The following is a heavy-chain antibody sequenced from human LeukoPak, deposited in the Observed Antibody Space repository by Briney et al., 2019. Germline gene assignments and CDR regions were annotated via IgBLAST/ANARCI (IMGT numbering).Heavy chain of an antibody. J-gene: IGHJ4*02. V-gene: IGHV7-4-1*02. D-gene: IGHD3-10*01. CDR2: INTNTGNP. Sequence: ASVKVSCKASGYTFTSYAMNWVRQAPGQGLEWMGWINTNTGNPTYAQGFTGRFVFSLDTSVSTAYLQISSLKAEDTAVYYCARGRVVEVRGVNLLSSLGYWGQGTLVTVSS. CDR1: GYTFTSYA. CDR3: ARGRVVEVRGVNLLSSLGY.